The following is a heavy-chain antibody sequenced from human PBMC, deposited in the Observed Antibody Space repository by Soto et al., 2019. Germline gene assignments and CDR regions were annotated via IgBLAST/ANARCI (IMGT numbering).Heavy chain of an antibody. V-gene: IGHV3-23*01. D-gene: IGHD3-3*01. J-gene: IGHJ4*02. Sequence: PGGSLRLSSAASGFTFSSYAMSWVRQAPGKGLEWVSAISGSGGSTYYADSVKGRFTISRDNSKNTLYLQMNSLRAEDTAVYYCAKDLDDLVYYDFWSGPDLTFDYWGQGTLVTVSS. CDR1: GFTFSSYA. CDR2: ISGSGGST. CDR3: AKDLDDLVYYDFWSGPDLTFDY.